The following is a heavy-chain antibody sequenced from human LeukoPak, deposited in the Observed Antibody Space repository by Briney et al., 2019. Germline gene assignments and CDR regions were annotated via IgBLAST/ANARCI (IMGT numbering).Heavy chain of an antibody. Sequence: SETLSLTCIVSGGSISSSNSYWDWIRQPPGRGLEWIGDISHSGTINYNPSLRTRVTISADTSKNQFSLKLSSVTAADTAVYYCAREGSIVVVVAATPGAFDIWGQGTMVTVSS. J-gene: IGHJ3*02. V-gene: IGHV4-39*02. CDR2: ISHSGTI. D-gene: IGHD2-15*01. CDR3: AREGSIVVVVAATPGAFDI. CDR1: GGSISSSNSY.